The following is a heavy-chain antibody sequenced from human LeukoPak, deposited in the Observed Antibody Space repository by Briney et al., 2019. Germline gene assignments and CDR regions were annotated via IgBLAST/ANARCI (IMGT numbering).Heavy chain of an antibody. Sequence: ASVKVSCKSSVYTFTIYGITWVRQPPGLGLECMGCINPYNDHTNYAQKLQGRVTMTTDTSTSTAYMELRSMRFDDTAVYYCASAQTTPDFWGQGTLVTVSS. CDR3: ASAQTTPDF. CDR2: INPYNDHT. D-gene: IGHD4-17*01. V-gene: IGHV1-18*01. CDR1: VYTFTIYG. J-gene: IGHJ4*02.